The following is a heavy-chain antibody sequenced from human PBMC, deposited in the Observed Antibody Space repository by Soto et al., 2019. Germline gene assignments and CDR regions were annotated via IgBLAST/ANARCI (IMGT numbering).Heavy chain of an antibody. Sequence: SQTLSLTCAISGDSVSSNSAAWNWIRQSPSRGLEWLGRTYYRSKWYNDYAASVKSRISINPDTSKNQFSLQLNSVTPEDTAVYYCASARGTDSSSRPFAYWGQGTLVTV. J-gene: IGHJ4*02. V-gene: IGHV6-1*01. CDR3: ASARGTDSSSRPFAY. CDR1: GDSVSSNSAA. CDR2: TYYRSKWYN. D-gene: IGHD6-13*01.